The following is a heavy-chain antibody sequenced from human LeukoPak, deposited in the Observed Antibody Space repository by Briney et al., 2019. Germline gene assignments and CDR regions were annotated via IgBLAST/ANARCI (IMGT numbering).Heavy chain of an antibody. V-gene: IGHV1-2*02. CDR2: INPNSGGT. CDR3: ARASYYCSSTRCYTSDEFDI. D-gene: IGHD2-2*02. Sequence: ASVKVSCKASGYTFTGYYMHWVRQAPGQGLEWMGWINPNSGGTNCAQKFQGRATMTRDTSISTAYMELSRLRSDDTAVYYCARASYYCSSTRCYTSDEFDIWGQGTMVTVSS. CDR1: GYTFTGYY. J-gene: IGHJ3*02.